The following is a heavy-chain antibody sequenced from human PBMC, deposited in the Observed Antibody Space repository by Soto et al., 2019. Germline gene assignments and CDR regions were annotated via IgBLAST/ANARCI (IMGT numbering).Heavy chain of an antibody. CDR1: GFSLSTSGVG. J-gene: IGHJ5*02. CDR2: IYWDDDK. D-gene: IGHD3-10*01. Sequence: SGPTLVNPTQTLTLTCTFSGFSLSTSGVGVGWIRQPPGKALEWLALIYWDDDKRYGPSLKSRLTITKDTSKNQVVLTMTNMDPVDTATYYCAHRHGPPHKWFGETKGHNWFDPWGQGTLVTVSS. CDR3: AHRHGPPHKWFGETKGHNWFDP. V-gene: IGHV2-5*05.